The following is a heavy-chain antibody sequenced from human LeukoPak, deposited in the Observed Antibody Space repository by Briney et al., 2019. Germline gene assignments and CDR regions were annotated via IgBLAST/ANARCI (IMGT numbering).Heavy chain of an antibody. CDR1: GLTFSSYT. V-gene: IGHV3-21*01. D-gene: IGHD4-17*01. CDR2: ISSSATYI. J-gene: IGHJ4*02. CDR3: ATWDDYGDYVAFEY. Sequence: GGSLRLSCAGSGLTFSSYTMSWVRQAPGKGMEWVSSISSSATYIYYADSVRGRFTISRDDAKNSLFLHMNSLRAEDTAVYYCATWDDYGDYVAFEYWGQGTLVTVSS.